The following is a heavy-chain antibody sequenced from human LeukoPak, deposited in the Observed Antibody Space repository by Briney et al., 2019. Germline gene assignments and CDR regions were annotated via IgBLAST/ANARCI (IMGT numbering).Heavy chain of an antibody. Sequence: SETLSLTCTVSGGSISSYYWSWIRQPPGKGLEWIGYIYYSGSTNYNPSLKSRVTISVDTSKKKFSLKLSSVTATDTAVYYCARVRRTYYYYMDVWGKGTTVTVSS. CDR3: ARVRRTYYYYMDV. CDR1: GGSISSYY. CDR2: IYYSGST. V-gene: IGHV4-59*01. J-gene: IGHJ6*03.